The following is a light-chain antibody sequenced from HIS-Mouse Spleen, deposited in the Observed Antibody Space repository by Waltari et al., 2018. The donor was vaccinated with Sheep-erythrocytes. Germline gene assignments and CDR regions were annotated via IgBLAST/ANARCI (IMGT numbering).Light chain of an antibody. Sequence: QSALTQPRSVSWSPGQSVTISCTGTSSDVGGYNYVSWYQQHPGKAPKLMIYDVSKRPSGVPDRFSGSKSGNTASLTISGLQAEEEADYYCCSYAGSYTLVFGGGTKLTVL. V-gene: IGLV2-11*01. CDR3: CSYAGSYTLV. CDR2: DVS. CDR1: SSDVGGYNY. J-gene: IGLJ2*01.